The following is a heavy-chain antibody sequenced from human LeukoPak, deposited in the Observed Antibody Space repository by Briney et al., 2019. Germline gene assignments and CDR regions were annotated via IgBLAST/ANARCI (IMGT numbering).Heavy chain of an antibody. CDR2: INYSGST. Sequence: PSETLSLTCTVSGGSVSSGNHYWSWIRQPPGKGLEWIGYINYSGSTNYNPSLKSRVTISVDTSKNQFSLKVRSVTAADTAVYYCAYGSGRYSHVAYWGQGTLVTVSS. J-gene: IGHJ4*02. V-gene: IGHV4-61*01. CDR3: AYGSGRYSHVAY. D-gene: IGHD3-10*01. CDR1: GGSVSSGNHY.